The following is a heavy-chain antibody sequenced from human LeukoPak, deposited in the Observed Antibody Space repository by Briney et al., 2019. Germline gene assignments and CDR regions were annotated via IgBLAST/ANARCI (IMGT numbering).Heavy chain of an antibody. CDR3: VRGYSFGPYGMDV. CDR2: IGGGGTSI. J-gene: IGHJ6*02. CDR1: GFTTSGYA. D-gene: IGHD2-15*01. V-gene: IGHV3-23*01. Sequence: GGFLRLSCAATGFTTSGYAMSWVRQAPGKGLDWVSGIGGGGTSIHEDSVKGRFTISRDNSKNTLYLQMNSLRAEDTAVYFCVRGYSFGPYGMDVWGQGTTVTVSS.